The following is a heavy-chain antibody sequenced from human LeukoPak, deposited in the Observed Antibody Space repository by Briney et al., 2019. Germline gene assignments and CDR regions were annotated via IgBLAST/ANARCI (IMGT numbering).Heavy chain of an antibody. CDR2: IYSGGST. Sequence: GGSLRLSCAASGFTVSSNYMSWVRQAPGKGLEWVSVIYSGGSTYYADSVKGRFTISRDNSKNTLYLQMNSLRAEDTAVYYCARDLKDKSGYDGLGFDYWGQGTLVTVSS. CDR1: GFTVSSNY. D-gene: IGHD5-12*01. V-gene: IGHV3-53*01. J-gene: IGHJ4*02. CDR3: ARDLKDKSGYDGLGFDY.